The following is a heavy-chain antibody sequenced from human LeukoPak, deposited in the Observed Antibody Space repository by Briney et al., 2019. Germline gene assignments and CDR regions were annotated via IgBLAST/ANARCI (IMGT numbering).Heavy chain of an antibody. V-gene: IGHV4-34*01. CDR2: INHSGST. CDR1: GGSFGGYY. D-gene: IGHD1-26*01. J-gene: IGHJ4*02. CDR3: ARSRRGLIVGANYFDY. Sequence: PSETLSLTCAVYGGSFGGYYWSWIRQPPGKGLEWIGEINHSGSTNYNPSLKSRVSISVDTSKNQFSLKLSSVTAADTAVYYCARSRRGLIVGANYFDYWGQGTLVTVSS.